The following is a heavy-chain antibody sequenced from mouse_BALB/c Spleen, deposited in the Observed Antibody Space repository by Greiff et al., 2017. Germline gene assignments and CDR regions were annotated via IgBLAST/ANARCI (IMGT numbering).Heavy chain of an antibody. V-gene: IGHV1S81*02. D-gene: IGHD2-1*01. J-gene: IGHJ3*01. CDR2: INPSNGRT. CDR1: GYTFTSYW. CDR3: ATGNYAY. Sequence: GQLQQPGAELVKPGASVKLSCKASGYTFTSYWMHWVKQRPGQGLEWIGEINPSNGRTNYNEKFKSKATLTVDKSSSTAYMQLSSLTSEDSAVYYCATGNYAYWGQGTLVTVSA.